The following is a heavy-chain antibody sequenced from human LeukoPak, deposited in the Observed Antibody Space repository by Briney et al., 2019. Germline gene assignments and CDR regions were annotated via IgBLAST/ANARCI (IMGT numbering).Heavy chain of an antibody. CDR3: ARFGREYGSELYYYYMDV. CDR1: GGSISSYY. Sequence: SETLSLTCTVSGGSISSYYWSWIRQPPGKGLEWIGYIHYSGSTNYNPSLKSRVTISVDTSKNQFSLKLSSVTAADTAVYYCARFGREYGSELYYYYMDVWGKGTTVTVSS. D-gene: IGHD3-10*01. J-gene: IGHJ6*03. CDR2: IHYSGST. V-gene: IGHV4-59*01.